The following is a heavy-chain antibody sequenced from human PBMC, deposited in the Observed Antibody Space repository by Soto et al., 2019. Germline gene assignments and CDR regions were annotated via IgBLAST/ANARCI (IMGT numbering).Heavy chain of an antibody. CDR2: IYHSGST. V-gene: IGHV4-30-2*01. D-gene: IGHD4-17*01. CDR3: ASVYGHPSGYYFDY. J-gene: IGHJ4*02. Sequence: CSRIKKTPGKGLEGIGYIYHSGSTYYNPSLKIRVTISVDRSKTQVSLKLSSVTAADTAVYFYASVYGHPSGYYFDYWGQGTLVTVSS.